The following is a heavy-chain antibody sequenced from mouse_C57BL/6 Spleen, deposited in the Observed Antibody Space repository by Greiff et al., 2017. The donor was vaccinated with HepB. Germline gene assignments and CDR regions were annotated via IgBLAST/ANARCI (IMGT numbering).Heavy chain of an antibody. V-gene: IGHV1-82*01. Sequence: QVQLKQSGPELVKPGASVKISCKASGYAFSSSWMNWVKQRPGKGLEWIGRIYPGDGDTNYNGKFKGKATLTADKSSSTAYMQLSSLTSEDSAVYFCARTDGYYPSYAMDYWGQGTSVTVSS. D-gene: IGHD2-3*01. CDR2: IYPGDGDT. CDR1: GYAFSSSW. J-gene: IGHJ4*01. CDR3: ARTDGYYPSYAMDY.